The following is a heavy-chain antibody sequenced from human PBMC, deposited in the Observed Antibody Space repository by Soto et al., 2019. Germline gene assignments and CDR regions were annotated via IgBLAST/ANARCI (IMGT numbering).Heavy chain of an antibody. J-gene: IGHJ6*02. CDR2: ISYDGSNK. D-gene: IGHD3-22*01. CDR1: GFTFSSYG. V-gene: IGHV3-30*18. CDR3: AKDVGGDYDSTPDV. Sequence: QVQLVESGGGVVQPGRSLRLSCAASGFTFSSYGMHWVRQAPGKGLEWVAVISYDGSNKYYADSVKGRFTISRDNSKNPLYLTMNSLRAEDTAVYYCAKDVGGDYDSTPDVWGQGTTVTVSS.